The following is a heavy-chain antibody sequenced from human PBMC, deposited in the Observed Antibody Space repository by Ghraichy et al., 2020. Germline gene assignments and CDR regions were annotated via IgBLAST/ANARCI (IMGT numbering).Heavy chain of an antibody. D-gene: IGHD6-13*01. Sequence: ASVKVSCKASGYTFTGYYMHWVRQAPGQGLEWMGWINPNSGGTNYAQKFQGRVTMTRDTSISTAYMELSRLRSDDTAVYYCAIPPIAAADGLSDYWGQGTLVTVSS. CDR2: INPNSGGT. CDR1: GYTFTGYY. CDR3: AIPPIAAADGLSDY. V-gene: IGHV1-2*02. J-gene: IGHJ4*02.